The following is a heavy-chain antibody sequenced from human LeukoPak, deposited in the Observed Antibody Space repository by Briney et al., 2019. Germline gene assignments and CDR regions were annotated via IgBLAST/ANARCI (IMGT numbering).Heavy chain of an antibody. J-gene: IGHJ4*02. CDR1: GGSISSYY. V-gene: IGHV4-4*07. D-gene: IGHD3-22*01. CDR3: ARGHDTMILPQ. Sequence: SETLSLTCTVSGGSISSYYWSWIRQPAGKGLEWIGRIYTSGSTYYNPSLKSRVTISVDTSKDQFPLKLSSVTAADTAVYYCARGHDTMILPQWGQGTLVTVSS. CDR2: IYTSGST.